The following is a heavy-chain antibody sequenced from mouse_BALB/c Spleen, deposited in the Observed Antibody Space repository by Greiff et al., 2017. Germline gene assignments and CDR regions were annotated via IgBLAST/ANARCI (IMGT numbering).Heavy chain of an antibody. CDR2: ISSGGST. J-gene: IGHJ2*01. D-gene: IGHD1-1*01. V-gene: IGHV5-6-5*01. CDR3: ARRFTTVDY. Sequence: EVKVVESGGGLVKPGGSLKLSCAASGFTFSSYAMSWVRQTPEKRLEWVASISSGGSTYYSDSVKGRFTISRDNARNILYLQMSSLKSEDTAMYYCARRFTTVDYWGQGTTLTVSS. CDR1: GFTFSSYA.